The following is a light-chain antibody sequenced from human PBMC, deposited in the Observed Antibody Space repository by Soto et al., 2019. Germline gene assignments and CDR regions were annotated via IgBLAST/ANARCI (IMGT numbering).Light chain of an antibody. CDR2: FAS. J-gene: IGKJ4*01. Sequence: EIVLTQSPGTLSLSPGDGATLSCRASQTVGQYLAWYQQKPGQAPRLLIYFASTRAIGIPGRFSGSGSGTEFTLTISSLQSEDFAVYYCQQHNGWPLTFGGGTKVDIK. V-gene: IGKV3D-15*01. CDR1: QTVGQY. CDR3: QQHNGWPLT.